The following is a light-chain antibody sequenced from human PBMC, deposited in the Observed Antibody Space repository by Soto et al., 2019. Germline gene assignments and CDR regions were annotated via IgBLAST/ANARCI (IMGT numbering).Light chain of an antibody. Sequence: ERVMTQSPATLSVSPGERATLSCRASQSVSSSLAWYQQKPGHAPRLLIYGASTRATGIPARFSGSGSGTEFTLTISSLQSEDFAVYYCQQYSDWPLTFGQGTRLEI. V-gene: IGKV3-15*01. CDR3: QQYSDWPLT. J-gene: IGKJ5*01. CDR2: GAS. CDR1: QSVSSS.